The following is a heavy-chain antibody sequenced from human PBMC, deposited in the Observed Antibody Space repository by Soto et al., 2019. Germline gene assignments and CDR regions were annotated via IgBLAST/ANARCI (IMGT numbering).Heavy chain of an antibody. Sequence: QVQLVQPGAEVKKPGSSVKVSCKASGGTFSSYAISWVRQAPGQGLEWMGGITPIFGTANYAQKFQGRVTITAEESTSTAYMELSSLRSEDRAGYYCARDATNYYDSSGYRFDYWGQGTLVTVSS. J-gene: IGHJ4*02. CDR3: ARDATNYYDSSGYRFDY. V-gene: IGHV1-69*01. D-gene: IGHD3-22*01. CDR1: GGTFSSYA. CDR2: ITPIFGTA.